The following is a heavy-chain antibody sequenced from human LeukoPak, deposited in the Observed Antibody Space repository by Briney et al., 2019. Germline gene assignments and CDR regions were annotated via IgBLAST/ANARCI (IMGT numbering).Heavy chain of an antibody. CDR2: IVSSGDTI. CDR1: GFTFSSYS. Sequence: PGGSLRLSCAASGFTFSSYSMNWVRQAPGKGLEWVSYIVSSGDTIYYAASVKGRFTISRDNSKNTPYLQMNSLRPEDTAVYYCAKDFRDRIYYYDSSFDYWGQGTLVTVSS. J-gene: IGHJ4*02. D-gene: IGHD3-22*01. V-gene: IGHV3-48*01. CDR3: AKDFRDRIYYYDSSFDY.